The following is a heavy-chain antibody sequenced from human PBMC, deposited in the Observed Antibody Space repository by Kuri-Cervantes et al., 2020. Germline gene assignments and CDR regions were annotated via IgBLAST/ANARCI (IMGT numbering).Heavy chain of an antibody. V-gene: IGHV3-23*01. D-gene: IGHD1-14*01. CDR3: ARVRQNLGQESGHWYFDL. Sequence: GESLKISCAASGCTFSSYAMSWVRQAPGKGLEWVSAISGSGGSTYYADSVKGRFTISRDNSKNTLYLQMSRLRAEDTAVFYCARVRQNLGQESGHWYFDLWGRGTLVTVSS. CDR2: ISGSGGST. CDR1: GCTFSSYA. J-gene: IGHJ2*01.